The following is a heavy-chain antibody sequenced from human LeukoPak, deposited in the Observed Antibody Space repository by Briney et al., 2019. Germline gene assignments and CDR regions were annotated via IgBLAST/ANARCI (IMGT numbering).Heavy chain of an antibody. CDR1: GGSISSYY. D-gene: IGHD3-22*01. V-gene: IGHV4-59*01. CDR2: IYYSGST. Sequence: SETLSLTCTVSGGSISSYYWSWIRQPPGKGLEWIGYIYYSGSTNYNPSLKSRVTISVDTSKNQFSLKLSSVTAADTAVYYCARAGYDDSSGYYSSLFDYWGQGTLVTVSS. J-gene: IGHJ4*02. CDR3: ARAGYDDSSGYYSSLFDY.